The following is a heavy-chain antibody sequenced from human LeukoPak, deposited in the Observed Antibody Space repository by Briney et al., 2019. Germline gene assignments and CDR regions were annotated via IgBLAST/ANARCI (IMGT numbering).Heavy chain of an antibody. CDR3: GIRGNYYYYYIDF. Sequence: ASVKVSCKASGYTFTTYGISWVRQAPGQGLEGMGWISGYNGNTNYAQKFQGRVTMTTDTSTTTAYMDVRSLRSDDTAIYYCGIRGNYYYYYIDFWGKGPTATISS. D-gene: IGHD2-21*01. V-gene: IGHV1-18*01. CDR2: ISGYNGNT. CDR1: GYTFTTYG. J-gene: IGHJ6*03.